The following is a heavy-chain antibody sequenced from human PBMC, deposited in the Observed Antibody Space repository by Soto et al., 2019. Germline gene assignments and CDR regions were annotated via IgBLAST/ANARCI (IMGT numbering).Heavy chain of an antibody. CDR2: IYHSGST. V-gene: IGHV4-4*02. Sequence: SETLSLTCAVSGGSISSSNWWSWVRQPPGKGLEWIGEIYHSGSTNYNPSLKSRVTISVDKSKNQFSLKLSSVTAADTAVYYCARDSIAVAGNYYYGMDVWGQGTTVNVSS. J-gene: IGHJ6*02. CDR3: ARDSIAVAGNYYYGMDV. D-gene: IGHD6-19*01. CDR1: GGSISSSNW.